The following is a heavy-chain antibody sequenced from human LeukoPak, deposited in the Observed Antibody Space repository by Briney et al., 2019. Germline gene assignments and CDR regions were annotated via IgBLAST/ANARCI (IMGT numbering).Heavy chain of an antibody. V-gene: IGHV3-74*01. CDR1: GFTFSNCW. J-gene: IGHJ5*02. CDR2: ISADGTST. CDR3: ARAVTYFYGSVTYDWFDP. D-gene: IGHD3-10*01. Sequence: GGSLRLSCAASGFTFSNCWMHWVRHAPGEGLVWVSRISADGTSTIYADSVKGRFTISRDNARNTLYLQMNSLRVEDTAMYYCARAVTYFYGSVTYDWFDPWGQGTLVTVSS.